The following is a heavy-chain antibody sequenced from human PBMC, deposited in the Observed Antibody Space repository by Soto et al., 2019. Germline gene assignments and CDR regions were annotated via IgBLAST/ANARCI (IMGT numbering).Heavy chain of an antibody. Sequence: QITLKESGPTLVKPTQPLTLTCTFSGFSLSSTRMAVGWIRQPPGKALEWLPLIYWDDDKRYSPFLKSRLTITKDTSKNKVVITMSNIDPVDTTRYYCAHIVVAGLGYYFDYWGQGTLVTVSS. V-gene: IGHV2-5*02. J-gene: IGHJ4*02. CDR2: IYWDDDK. CDR1: GFSLSSTRMA. CDR3: AHIVVAGLGYYFDY. D-gene: IGHD6-19*01.